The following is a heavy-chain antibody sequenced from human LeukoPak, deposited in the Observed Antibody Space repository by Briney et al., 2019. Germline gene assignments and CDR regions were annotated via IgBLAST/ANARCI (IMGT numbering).Heavy chain of an antibody. V-gene: IGHV3-74*01. J-gene: IGHJ4*02. CDR2: INSDGSST. CDR1: GFTFSSYW. Sequence: GGSLRLSCAASGFTFSSYWMHWVRQAPGKGLVWVSRINSDGSSTSYADSVKGRFTISRDNAENTLYLQMNSLRAEDTAVYYCARRYSSSHLDYWGQGTLVTVSS. CDR3: ARRYSSSHLDY. D-gene: IGHD6-6*01.